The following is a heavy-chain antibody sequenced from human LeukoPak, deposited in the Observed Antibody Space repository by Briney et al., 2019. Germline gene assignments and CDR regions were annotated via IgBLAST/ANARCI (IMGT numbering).Heavy chain of an antibody. CDR1: GFTFSSYS. Sequence: GGSLRLSCAASGFTFSSYSMNWVRQAPGKGLEWVSSISSSSSYIYYADSVKGRFTISRDNAKNSLYLQMTSLRADDTAVYYCARDNPMVYATYDHWGQGTLVTASS. D-gene: IGHD2-8*01. J-gene: IGHJ4*02. CDR2: ISSSSSYI. V-gene: IGHV3-21*01. CDR3: ARDNPMVYATYDH.